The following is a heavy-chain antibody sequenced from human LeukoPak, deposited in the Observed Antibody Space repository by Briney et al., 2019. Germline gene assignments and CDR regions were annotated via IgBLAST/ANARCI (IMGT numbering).Heavy chain of an antibody. CDR2: IYYSGST. V-gene: IGHV4-59*01. CDR3: ARVYYDILTGYYLFDY. J-gene: IGHJ4*02. D-gene: IGHD3-9*01. Sequence: SETVSLTCTVSGGSISSYYWSWIRQPPGKGLEWIGYIYYSGSTNYNPSLKSRVTISVVTSKNQFSLKLSSVTAADTAVYYCARVYYDILTGYYLFDYWGQGTLVTVSS. CDR1: GGSISSYY.